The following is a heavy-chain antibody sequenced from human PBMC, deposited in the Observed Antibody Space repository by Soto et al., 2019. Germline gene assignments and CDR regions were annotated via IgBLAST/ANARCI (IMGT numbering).Heavy chain of an antibody. CDR2: ISGSGGST. CDR3: AKRIVEVPQLLKY. J-gene: IGHJ4*02. CDR1: GFTFSSYA. V-gene: IGHV3-23*01. Sequence: GGSLRLSCAASGFTFSSYAMSWFRQAPGKGLEWVSAISGSGGSTYYADSVKGRFTISRDNSKNTLYLQMNSLRAEDTVVYYCAKRIVEVPQLLKYCGQGTLDTGSS. D-gene: IGHD2-2*01.